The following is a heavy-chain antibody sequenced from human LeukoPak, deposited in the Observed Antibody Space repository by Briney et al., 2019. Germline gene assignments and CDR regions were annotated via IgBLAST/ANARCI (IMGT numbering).Heavy chain of an antibody. Sequence: GASVKVSCKASGYTFTSYGISWVRQAPGQGLEWMGRIIPILGIANYAQKFQGRVTITADKSTSTAYMELSSLRSEDTAVYYCARGAHYYGSGSYFRWFDPWGQGTLVTVSS. CDR2: IIPILGIA. CDR3: ARGAHYYGSGSYFRWFDP. CDR1: GYTFTSYG. V-gene: IGHV1-69*04. D-gene: IGHD3-10*01. J-gene: IGHJ5*02.